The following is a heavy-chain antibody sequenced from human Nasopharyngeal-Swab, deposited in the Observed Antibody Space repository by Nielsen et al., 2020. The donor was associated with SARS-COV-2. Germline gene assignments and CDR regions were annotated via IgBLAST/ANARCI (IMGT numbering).Heavy chain of an antibody. CDR3: ASGQCINGVCNPTDGLDV. J-gene: IGHJ6*02. D-gene: IGHD2-8*01. CDR2: ITPFNGNA. CDR1: GFSITYRF. Sequence: SVKVSCKASGFSITYRFLHWMRQAPGQALEWMGWITPFNGNAKYAQKFQGRVSITRDGSRTTASLELSSLRPDDTAMYFCASGQCINGVCNPTDGLDVWGQGTSVIVS. V-gene: IGHV1-45*02.